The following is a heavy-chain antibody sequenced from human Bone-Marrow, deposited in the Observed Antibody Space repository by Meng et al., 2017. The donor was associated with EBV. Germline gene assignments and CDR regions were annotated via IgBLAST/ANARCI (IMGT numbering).Heavy chain of an antibody. CDR3: ALGLGVGGSHYYFDQ. Sequence: VHVVQSGSDLKGPGASVKVSCKTSGYTFTNYAMSWVRQAPGQGLEWMGWINTNTGDPSYAQGFTGRLVFSLDTSVSTAYLQISSLKAKDTAVYYCALGLGVGGSHYYFDQWGQGTLVTVSS. V-gene: IGHV7-4-1*02. CDR2: INTNTGDP. D-gene: IGHD6-19*01. J-gene: IGHJ4*02. CDR1: GYTFTNYA.